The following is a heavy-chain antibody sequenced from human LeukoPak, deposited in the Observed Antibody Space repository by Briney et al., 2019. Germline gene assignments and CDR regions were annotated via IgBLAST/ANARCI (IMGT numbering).Heavy chain of an antibody. CDR2: ISGGGGST. CDR1: GFTFTSYS. Sequence: GGSLRLSCAASGFTFTSYSMNWVRQAPGKGLEWVSTISGGGGSTYYADSVKGRFTISRDNSKNTLYLQLNSLRAEDTALYYCAKHKLRWTTNIDYWGQGTLAIVSS. D-gene: IGHD4-23*01. J-gene: IGHJ4*02. V-gene: IGHV3-23*01. CDR3: AKHKLRWTTNIDY.